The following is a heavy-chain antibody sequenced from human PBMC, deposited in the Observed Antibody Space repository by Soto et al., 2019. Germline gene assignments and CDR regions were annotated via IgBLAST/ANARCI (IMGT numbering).Heavy chain of an antibody. V-gene: IGHV4-39*01. CDR3: ISIAARPIWFDP. CDR2: IYYSGST. Sequence: SETLSLTCTVSGGSISSSSYYWGWIRQPPGKGLEWIGSIYYSGSTYYNPSLKSRVTISVDTSKNQFSLKLSSVTAADTAVYYCISIAARPIWFDPWGQGTLVTVSS. CDR1: GGSISSSSYY. D-gene: IGHD6-6*01. J-gene: IGHJ5*02.